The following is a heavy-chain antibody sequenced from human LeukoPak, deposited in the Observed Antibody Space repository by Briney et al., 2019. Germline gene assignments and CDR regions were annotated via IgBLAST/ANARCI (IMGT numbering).Heavy chain of an antibody. Sequence: SQTLSLTCALSGDSVSSISAAWHWLRQSPSRGLEWLGRTYYRSKWYNNYAVSVRGRITINPDTSKNQFSLQLNSVTPEDTAVYYCLRAAGYLENWGQGTLVTVSS. CDR1: GDSVSSISAA. CDR2: TYYRSKWYN. J-gene: IGHJ4*02. V-gene: IGHV6-1*01. CDR3: LRAAGYLEN.